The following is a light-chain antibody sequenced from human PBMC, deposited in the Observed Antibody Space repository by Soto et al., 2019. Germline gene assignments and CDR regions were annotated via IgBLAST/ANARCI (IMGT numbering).Light chain of an antibody. CDR3: QQGCNRHPFS. Sequence: DIVLTQSPGTLSLSPGERATLSCRASQSVSNNYLACYQQKPGQAPRLLIYAASNSATGVPARISGSGSGTDFSLTISSLEPEDFLVYYCQQGCNRHPFSFGHGTKVDIK. CDR1: QSVSNNY. J-gene: IGKJ3*01. CDR2: AAS. V-gene: IGKV3D-20*02.